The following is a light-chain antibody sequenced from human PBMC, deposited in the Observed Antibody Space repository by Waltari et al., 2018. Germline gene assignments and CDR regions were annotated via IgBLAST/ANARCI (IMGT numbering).Light chain of an antibody. CDR3: SSYTTSTTQV. V-gene: IGLV2-18*02. CDR1: GSDIGSYNR. Sequence: QSALTQPPSVSGSPGQSVTISCSGTGSDIGSYNRVSWYQQSPGTAPRLMIYEVNSRPSGAPDRFSGAKSGNTASLTISGLQADDEADYYCSSYTTSTTQVFGTGTKVTVL. CDR2: EVN. J-gene: IGLJ1*01.